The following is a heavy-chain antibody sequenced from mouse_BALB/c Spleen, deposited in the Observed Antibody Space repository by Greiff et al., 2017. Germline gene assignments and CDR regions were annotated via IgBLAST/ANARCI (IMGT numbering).Heavy chain of an antibody. Sequence: EVKLVESGGDLVKPGGSLKLSCAASGFTFSSYGMSWVRQTPDKRLEWVATISSGGSYTYYPDSVKGRFTISRDNAKNTLYLQMCSLKSEDTAMFFCARDAPYGTRLYWYFDVWGAGTTVTVSS. J-gene: IGHJ1*01. CDR1: GFTFSSYG. V-gene: IGHV5-6*01. CDR2: ISSGGSYT. CDR3: ARDAPYGTRLYWYFDV. D-gene: IGHD1-1*01.